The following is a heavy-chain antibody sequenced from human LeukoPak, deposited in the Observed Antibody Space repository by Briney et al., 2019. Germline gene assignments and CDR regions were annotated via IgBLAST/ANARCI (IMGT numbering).Heavy chain of an antibody. CDR3: ASVALSSFDY. J-gene: IGHJ4*02. D-gene: IGHD2-21*01. CDR1: GGSISNNKW. Sequence: SGTLSLTCVVSGGSISNNKWWTWVRQPPGKGLEWIGEIFHSGSTKYNPSLKSRVTTSVDKSKNQFSLKLSSVTAADTAVYYCASVALSSFDYWGQGTLVTVSS. V-gene: IGHV4-4*02. CDR2: IFHSGST.